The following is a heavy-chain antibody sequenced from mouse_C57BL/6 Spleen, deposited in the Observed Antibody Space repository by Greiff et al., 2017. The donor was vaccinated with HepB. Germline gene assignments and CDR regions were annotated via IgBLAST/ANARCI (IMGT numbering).Heavy chain of an antibody. Sequence: DVQLVESGGDLVKPGGSLKLSCAASGFTFSSYGMSWVRQTPDKRLEWVATISSGGSYTYYPDSVKGRFTISRDNAKNTLYLQMSSLKSEDTAMYYCARGDSYFDYWGQGTTLTVSS. D-gene: IGHD3-3*01. CDR3: ARGDSYFDY. CDR2: ISSGGSYT. V-gene: IGHV5-6*01. J-gene: IGHJ2*01. CDR1: GFTFSSYG.